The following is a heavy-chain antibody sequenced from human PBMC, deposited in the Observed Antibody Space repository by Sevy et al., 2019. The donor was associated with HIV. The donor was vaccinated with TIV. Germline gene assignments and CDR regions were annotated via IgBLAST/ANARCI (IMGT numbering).Heavy chain of an antibody. V-gene: IGHV3-23*01. Sequence: GSLRLSCAASGFTFRNYVMNWVRQPPGKGLEWVSVISDGGGTTYYADSVKGRFTISRDDSKSTLYLQMNSLRVEDTAVYFCAKRVAGALAALDIWGQRTMVTVSS. D-gene: IGHD3-10*01. CDR3: AKRVAGALAALDI. CDR2: ISDGGGTT. CDR1: GFTFRNYV. J-gene: IGHJ3*02.